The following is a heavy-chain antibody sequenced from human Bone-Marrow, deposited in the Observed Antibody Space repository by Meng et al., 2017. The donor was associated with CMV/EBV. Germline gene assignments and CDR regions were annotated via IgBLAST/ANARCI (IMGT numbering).Heavy chain of an antibody. CDR2: ISSSSSYI. D-gene: IGHD3-3*01. J-gene: IGHJ4*02. Sequence: GFTFSSYSMNWVRQAPGKGLEWVSSISSSSSYIYYADSVKGRFTISRDNSKNTLYLHMTSLRTEDTAVYYCLRDPAIFGIGYYFDYWGQGALVTVSS. CDR3: LRDPAIFGIGYYFDY. CDR1: GFTFSSYS. V-gene: IGHV3-21*01.